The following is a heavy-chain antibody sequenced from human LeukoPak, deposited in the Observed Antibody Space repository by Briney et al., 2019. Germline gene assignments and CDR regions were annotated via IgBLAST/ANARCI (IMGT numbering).Heavy chain of an antibody. Sequence: ASVKVSCKASGYTFTSYYMHWVRQAPGQGLEWMGIINPSGGSTSYAQKFQGRVTITRNTSISTAYMELSSLRSEDTAVYYCARGRSNYDFWSGRPLVMDVWGKGTTVTVSS. J-gene: IGHJ6*04. D-gene: IGHD3-3*01. CDR3: ARGRSNYDFWSGRPLVMDV. V-gene: IGHV1-46*01. CDR2: INPSGGST. CDR1: GYTFTSYY.